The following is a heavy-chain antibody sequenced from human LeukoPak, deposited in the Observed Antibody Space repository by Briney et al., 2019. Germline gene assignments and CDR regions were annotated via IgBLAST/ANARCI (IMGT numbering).Heavy chain of an antibody. CDR3: ARDYGDFVWYFDL. D-gene: IGHD4-17*01. CDR1: GGSISSYY. CDR2: IYYSGST. V-gene: IGHV4-59*12. Sequence: SETLSLTCTVCGGSISSYYWSWIRQPPGKGLEWIGYIYYSGSTNYNPSLKSRVTISVDTSKNQFSLKLSSVTAADTAVYYCARDYGDFVWYFDLWGRGTLVTVSS. J-gene: IGHJ2*01.